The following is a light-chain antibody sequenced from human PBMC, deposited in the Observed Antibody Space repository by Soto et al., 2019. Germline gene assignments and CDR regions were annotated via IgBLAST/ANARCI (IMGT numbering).Light chain of an antibody. J-gene: IGKJ5*01. Sequence: DIVMTQSPPSLPVTPGEPASISCRSSQSLLHSNGYNYLDWYLQKPGQSPQLLIYLGSNRASGVPDRFSGSGSGTDFTLKISRVEAEDVGVYYCMQPLQTPLFGQGTRLEIK. CDR3: MQPLQTPL. CDR1: QSLLHSNGYNY. V-gene: IGKV2-28*01. CDR2: LGS.